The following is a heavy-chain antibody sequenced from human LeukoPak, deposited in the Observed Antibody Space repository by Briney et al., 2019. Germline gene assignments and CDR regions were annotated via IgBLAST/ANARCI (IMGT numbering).Heavy chain of an antibody. CDR2: IKQDGSEK. J-gene: IGHJ4*02. D-gene: IGHD3-10*01. Sequence: PGGSLRLSGAASAFTFSSYWMSWVRQAPGKGLEWVANIKQDGSEKYYVDSVKGRFTISRDDAKNSLYLQMNSLRTEDTAVYYCARELDGAFDYWAQRTLVTVSS. CDR1: AFTFSSYW. V-gene: IGHV3-7*01. CDR3: ARELDGAFDY.